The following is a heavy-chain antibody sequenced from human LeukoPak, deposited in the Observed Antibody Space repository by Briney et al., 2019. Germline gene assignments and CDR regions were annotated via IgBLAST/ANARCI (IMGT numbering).Heavy chain of an antibody. V-gene: IGHV4-4*07. CDR3: AKIRIIMVRGAFGY. CDR2: IYTSGST. J-gene: IGHJ4*02. D-gene: IGHD3-10*01. Sequence: PSETLSLTCTVSGGSISSYYWSWIRQPAGKGLEWIGRIYTSGSTNYNPSLKSRVTMSVDTSKNQFSLKLSSVTAADTAVYYCAKIRIIMVRGAFGYWGQGTLVTVSS. CDR1: GGSISSYY.